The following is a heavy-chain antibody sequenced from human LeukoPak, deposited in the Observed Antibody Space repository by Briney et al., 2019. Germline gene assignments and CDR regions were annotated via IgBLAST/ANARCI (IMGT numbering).Heavy chain of an antibody. J-gene: IGHJ3*02. Sequence: GGSLRLSCAASGFTFSKYWMSWVRQAPGKGLEWVSAISGSGGSTYYADSVKGRFTTSRDNSKNTLYLQMNSLRAEDTAVYYCASPPEDCSSNSCPEAFDIWGQGTMVTVSS. CDR2: ISGSGGST. CDR1: GFTFSKYW. V-gene: IGHV3-23*01. D-gene: IGHD2-2*01. CDR3: ASPPEDCSSNSCPEAFDI.